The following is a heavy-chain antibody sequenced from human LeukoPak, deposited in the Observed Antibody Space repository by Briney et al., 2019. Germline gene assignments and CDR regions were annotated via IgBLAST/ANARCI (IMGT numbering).Heavy chain of an antibody. J-gene: IGHJ6*02. CDR3: ARVAVAGVSYYYYGMDV. D-gene: IGHD6-19*01. Sequence: PSETLSLTCTVSGGSISSYYWSWIRQPPGKGLEWVGYIYYSGSTNYNPSLKSRVTISVDTSKNQFSLKLSSVTAADTAVYYCARVAVAGVSYYYYGMDVWGQGTTVTVSS. CDR2: IYYSGST. V-gene: IGHV4-59*01. CDR1: GGSISSYY.